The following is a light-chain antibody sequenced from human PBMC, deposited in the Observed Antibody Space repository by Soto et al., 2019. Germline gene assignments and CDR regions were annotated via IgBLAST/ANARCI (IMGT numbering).Light chain of an antibody. Sequence: IVLTQSPGTLSLSPGERATLSCRAGQSMSSSNLAWYQQKPGQAPRLLIYGASSRATGIPDRFSGSGSGTDFTLIISRLEPEDFAVYFCQQYNSPLSFGGGTKVEMK. V-gene: IGKV3-20*01. CDR1: QSMSSSN. CDR2: GAS. CDR3: QQYNSPLS. J-gene: IGKJ4*01.